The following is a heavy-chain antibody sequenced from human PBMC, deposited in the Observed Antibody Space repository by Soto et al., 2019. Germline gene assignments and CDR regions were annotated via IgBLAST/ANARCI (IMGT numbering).Heavy chain of an antibody. J-gene: IGHJ4*02. V-gene: IGHV4-34*01. CDR1: GGSFSGYD. CDR3: AGRTGYYPLDY. Sequence: PSETLSLTCAVYGGSFSGYDWSWIRQPPGKGLEWIGEINHSGSTNYNPSLKSRVTISVDTSKNQFSLKLSSVTAADTAVYYCAGRTGYYPLDYWGQGTLVTVSS. CDR2: INHSGST. D-gene: IGHD3-9*01.